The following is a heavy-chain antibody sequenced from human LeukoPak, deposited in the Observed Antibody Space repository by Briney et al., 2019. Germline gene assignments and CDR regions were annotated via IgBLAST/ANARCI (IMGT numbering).Heavy chain of an antibody. CDR2: FNLQGST. Sequence: SETPSLTCDVSGGSITQTNYWTGVRQPPGKGWEGIGEFNLQGSTKYNPSLMRRVAISVDTPANNVSIQLTTVTGAGTARYYCAREGGPYRPLVYSGQGALVTVSP. CDR3: AREGGPYRPLVY. V-gene: IGHV4-4*02. J-gene: IGHJ4*02. CDR1: GGSITQTNY.